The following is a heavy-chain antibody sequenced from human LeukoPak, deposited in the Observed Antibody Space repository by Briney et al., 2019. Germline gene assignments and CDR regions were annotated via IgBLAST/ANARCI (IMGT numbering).Heavy chain of an antibody. CDR3: TRDPHALDY. V-gene: IGHV3-48*01. Sequence: GGSLRLSCAASGFTFSSYSMNWVRQAPGKGLEWVSYITSRSSPIHYADSVKGRFTISRDNAKSSLYLQMNSLRAEDTAVYYCTRDPHALDYWGQGTLVTVSS. CDR1: GFTFSSYS. J-gene: IGHJ4*02. CDR2: ITSRSSPI.